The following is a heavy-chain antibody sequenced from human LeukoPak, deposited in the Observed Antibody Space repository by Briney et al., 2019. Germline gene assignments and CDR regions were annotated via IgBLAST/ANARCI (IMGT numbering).Heavy chain of an antibody. CDR1: GYTFTSYY. CDR2: INPSGGST. J-gene: IGHJ4*02. D-gene: IGHD2/OR15-2a*01. Sequence: GASVKVSCKASGYTFTSYYMHWVRQAPGQGLEWMGIINPSGGSTSYAQKFQGRVTMTRDTSISTAYMELSRLRSDDTAVYYCARADRFLFDYWGQGTLVTVSS. V-gene: IGHV1-46*01. CDR3: ARADRFLFDY.